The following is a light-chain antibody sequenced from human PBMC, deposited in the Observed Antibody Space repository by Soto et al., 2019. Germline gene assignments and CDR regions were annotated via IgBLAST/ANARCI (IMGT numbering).Light chain of an antibody. CDR2: DVS. CDR1: SSDVGGYNY. J-gene: IGLJ1*01. CDR3: SSYAGSPRDV. V-gene: IGLV2-11*01. Sequence: QSALTQPRSVSGSPGQSVTISCTGTSSDVGGYNYVSWYQQHPGKPPKVMIYDVSERPSGVPDRFYGSKSGNTASLTISVLQAEDEAGYYSSSYAGSPRDVCRTGTKLTLL.